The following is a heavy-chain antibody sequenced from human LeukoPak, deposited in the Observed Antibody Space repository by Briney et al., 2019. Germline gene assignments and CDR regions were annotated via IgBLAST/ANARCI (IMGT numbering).Heavy chain of an antibody. V-gene: IGHV4-30-2*01. CDR1: GGSISSGGYY. CDR3: ARETGTRSFDY. J-gene: IGHJ4*02. D-gene: IGHD7-27*01. Sequence: SETLSLTCTVSGGSISSGGYYWSWIRQPPGKGLEWIGYIYHSGSTYYNPSLKSRVTISVDRSKNQFSLKLSSVTAADTAVYYCARETGTRSFDYWGQGTLVTVSS. CDR2: IYHSGST.